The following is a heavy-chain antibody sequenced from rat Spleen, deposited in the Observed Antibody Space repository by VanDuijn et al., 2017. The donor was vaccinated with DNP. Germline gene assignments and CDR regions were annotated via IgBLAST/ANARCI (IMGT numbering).Heavy chain of an antibody. CDR3: TTAPLDY. CDR2: ISYDGGST. V-gene: IGHV5-20*01. Sequence: EVQLVESGGGLVQPGRSMKLSCAASGFTFSNYGMAWVRQAPKKGLEWVAYISYDGGSTYYRDPVKGRFTISRDNAKSTLYLQMDSLRSEDTATYYCTTAPLDYWGQGVMVTVSS. J-gene: IGHJ2*01. D-gene: IGHD3-1*01. CDR1: GFTFSNYG.